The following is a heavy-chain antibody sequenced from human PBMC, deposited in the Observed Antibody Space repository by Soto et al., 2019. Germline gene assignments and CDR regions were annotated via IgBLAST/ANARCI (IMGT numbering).Heavy chain of an antibody. J-gene: IGHJ4*02. V-gene: IGHV4-61*01. CDR1: GGAVSSGTYY. Sequence: SETLSLTCTVSGGAVSSGTYYWSWIRQPPGKGLEWIGHIYFTGSTNYNPSLKSRVTMSLDTSRNQFSLKLSSVTAADTAVYYCETHVEIFDYWGQGTLVTVSS. CDR2: IYFTGST. CDR3: ETHVEIFDY.